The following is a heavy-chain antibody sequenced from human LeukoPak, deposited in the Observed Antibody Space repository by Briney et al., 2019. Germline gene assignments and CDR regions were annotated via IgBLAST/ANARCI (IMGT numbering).Heavy chain of an antibody. CDR2: IYYSGST. D-gene: IGHD4-17*01. J-gene: IGHJ3*02. Sequence: SETLSLTCTVSGGSISSYYSSWIRQPPGKGLEWIGYIYYSGSTNYNPSLKSRVTISVDTSKNQFSLKLSSVTAADTAVYYCARGATVTSYDAFDIWGQGTMVTVSS. CDR3: ARGATVTSYDAFDI. CDR1: GGSISSYY. V-gene: IGHV4-59*01.